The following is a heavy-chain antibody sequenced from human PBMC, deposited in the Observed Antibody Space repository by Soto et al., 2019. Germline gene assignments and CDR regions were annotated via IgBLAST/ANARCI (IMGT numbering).Heavy chain of an antibody. CDR3: ARGGTPIDY. Sequence: QVQLVQSGAEVKKPGASVKVSCKASGYTFTNFGISWVRQAPGQGLEWMGWISAYNGNTNYAQKFQGRVTMTTDTSTSTAYMEVRSLRFGYTAVYDGARGGTPIDYCGQGTLVTVSS. V-gene: IGHV1-18*01. D-gene: IGHD3-16*01. CDR2: ISAYNGNT. CDR1: GYTFTNFG. J-gene: IGHJ4*02.